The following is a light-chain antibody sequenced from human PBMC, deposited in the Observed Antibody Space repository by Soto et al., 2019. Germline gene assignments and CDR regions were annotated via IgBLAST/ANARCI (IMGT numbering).Light chain of an antibody. Sequence: EIVLTQSPATLSLSPGARATLSCRASQRIGYYLAWYQQKPGQVPRLLIYDASNRATGIPARFSGSGSETDFTLTISSLEPEDFAVYYCQQRSNWPLTFGGVTTVEIK. CDR3: QQRSNWPLT. CDR2: DAS. V-gene: IGKV3-11*01. CDR1: QRIGYY. J-gene: IGKJ4*01.